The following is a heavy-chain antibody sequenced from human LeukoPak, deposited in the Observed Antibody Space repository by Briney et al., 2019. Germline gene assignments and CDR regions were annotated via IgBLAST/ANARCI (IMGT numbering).Heavy chain of an antibody. V-gene: IGHV3-74*01. Sequence: GGSLRLSCAASGFTFNMFWMHWVRQAPGKGLVWVSRIKTDGSNTGYADSVKGRFTMSRDNAKNTLYLQMNSLRAEDTAVYYCVRDRDLYSSGWFDLWGQGTLVTVSS. CDR3: VRDRDLYSSGWFDL. CDR2: IKTDGSNT. CDR1: GFTFNMFW. J-gene: IGHJ5*02. D-gene: IGHD6-19*01.